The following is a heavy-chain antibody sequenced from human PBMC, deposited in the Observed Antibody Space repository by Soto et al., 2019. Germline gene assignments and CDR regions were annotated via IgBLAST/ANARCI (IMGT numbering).Heavy chain of an antibody. J-gene: IGHJ5*02. V-gene: IGHV1-69*01. Sequence: QVQLVQSGAEVKKPGSSVKVSCKASGGTFSSYAISWVRQAPGQGLEWMGGIIPIFGTANYAQKFQGRVTITADEPTSTAYMELSSLRSEDTAVYYCAREPHIVVVTAIPGGYWFDPWGQGTLVTVSS. D-gene: IGHD2-21*02. CDR1: GGTFSSYA. CDR2: IIPIFGTA. CDR3: AREPHIVVVTAIPGGYWFDP.